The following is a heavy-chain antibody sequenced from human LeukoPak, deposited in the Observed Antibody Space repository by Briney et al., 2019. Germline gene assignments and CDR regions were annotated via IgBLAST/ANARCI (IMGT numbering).Heavy chain of an antibody. J-gene: IGHJ3*02. CDR3: ARVLRPITYDAFDI. D-gene: IGHD3-16*01. V-gene: IGHV7-4-1*02. Sequence: ASVKVSCKASGYTFTSYAMNWVRQAPGQGLEWMGWINTNTGNPTYAQGFTGRFVFSLDTSVSTAYLQISSLKAEDTAVYYCARVLRPITYDAFDIWGQGTMVTASS. CDR2: INTNTGNP. CDR1: GYTFTSYA.